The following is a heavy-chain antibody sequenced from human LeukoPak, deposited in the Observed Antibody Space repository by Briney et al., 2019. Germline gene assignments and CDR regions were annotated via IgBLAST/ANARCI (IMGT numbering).Heavy chain of an antibody. CDR3: AKAAFSRTSYFDY. D-gene: IGHD3-3*02. J-gene: IGHJ4*02. CDR2: ISGSGGNT. CDR1: GFTFSTYT. V-gene: IGHV3-23*01. Sequence: GGSLRLSCAASGFTFSTYTMSWVRQAPGKGLEWVSAISGSGGNTYYADSVKGRFTISRDNSKNTLYLLMDSLRADDTAVYYCAKAAFSRTSYFDYWGQGTLVTASS.